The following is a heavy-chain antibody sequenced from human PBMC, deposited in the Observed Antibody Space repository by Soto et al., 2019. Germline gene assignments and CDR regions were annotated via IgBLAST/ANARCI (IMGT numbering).Heavy chain of an antibody. CDR2: IYYSGST. Sequence: LSLTCTVSGGPISSGGYYWSWIRQHPGKGLEWIGYIYYSGSTYYNPSLKSRVTISVDTSKNQFSLKLSSVTAADTAVYYCATTDGCNSGLHAFDIWGQGTMVTVSS. V-gene: IGHV4-31*03. CDR1: GGPISSGGYY. CDR3: ATTDGCNSGLHAFDI. D-gene: IGHD4-4*01. J-gene: IGHJ3*02.